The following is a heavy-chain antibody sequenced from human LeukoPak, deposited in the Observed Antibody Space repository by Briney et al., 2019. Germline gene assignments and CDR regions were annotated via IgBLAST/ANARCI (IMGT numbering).Heavy chain of an antibody. CDR3: ARDSGYGHNWFDP. D-gene: IGHD3-10*01. J-gene: IGHJ5*02. V-gene: IGHV3-21*01. CDR2: ISSSSSYI. Sequence: GGSLRLSCAASGFTFSSYAMTWVRRAPGKGLERVSSISSSSSYIYYADSVKGRFTISRDNAKNSLYLQMNSLRAEDTAVYYCARDSGYGHNWFDPWGQGTLVTVSS. CDR1: GFTFSSYA.